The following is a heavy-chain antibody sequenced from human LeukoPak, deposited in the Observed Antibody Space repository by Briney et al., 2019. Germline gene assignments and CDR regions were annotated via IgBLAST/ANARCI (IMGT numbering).Heavy chain of an antibody. J-gene: IGHJ4*02. Sequence: GGSLRLSCAASGFTFSSYSMNWVRQAPGKGLEWVSSISSSSSYIYYADSVKGRFTISRDNAKNSLYLRMNSLRAEDTAVYYCARDAGYSSGWYQGDFDYWGQGTLVTVSS. V-gene: IGHV3-21*01. D-gene: IGHD6-19*01. CDR1: GFTFSSYS. CDR3: ARDAGYSSGWYQGDFDY. CDR2: ISSSSSYI.